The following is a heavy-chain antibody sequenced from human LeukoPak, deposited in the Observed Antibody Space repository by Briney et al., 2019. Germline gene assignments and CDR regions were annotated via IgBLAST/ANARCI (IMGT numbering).Heavy chain of an antibody. J-gene: IGHJ4*02. V-gene: IGHV3-11*04. D-gene: IGHD6-13*01. CDR2: ISSSSSTI. Sequence: GGSLRLSCAASGFTFSDYYMSWIRQAPGKGLEWVSYISSSSSTIYYADSVKGRFTISRDNAKNSLYLQMNSLRAEDTAVYYCARGAAAGTYYFDYWGQGTLVTVSS. CDR3: ARGAAAGTYYFDY. CDR1: GFTFSDYY.